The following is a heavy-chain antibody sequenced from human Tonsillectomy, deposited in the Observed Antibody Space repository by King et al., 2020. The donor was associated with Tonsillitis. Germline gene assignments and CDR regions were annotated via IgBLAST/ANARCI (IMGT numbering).Heavy chain of an antibody. CDR2: IYYSGST. D-gene: IGHD6-13*01. CDR3: AKTRFGIAAALFFDS. Sequence: QLQESGPGLVKPSQTLSLTCNVSGGAISSGAYYWSWIRQHPGKGLEGIGHIYYSGSTYFNPSLKSRIAMSVDTSRNQFSLKLSSVTAADTAVYYCAKTRFGIAAALFFDSWGQGSLVTVSS. CDR1: GGAISSGAYY. J-gene: IGHJ4*02. V-gene: IGHV4-31*03.